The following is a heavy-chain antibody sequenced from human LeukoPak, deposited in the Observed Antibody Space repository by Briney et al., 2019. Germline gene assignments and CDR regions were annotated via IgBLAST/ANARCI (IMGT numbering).Heavy chain of an antibody. V-gene: IGHV1-46*01. CDR1: GYTLTSYY. Sequence: ASGNVSCKVSGYTLTSYYMQWVRQAPGQGLESIVIMNPSGGRTSSAHKFQGRVTMTRDTSTSTVYMELSSLRSEDTAVYYCAREWVSGYYYGMDVWGQGTTVTVSS. J-gene: IGHJ6*02. CDR3: AREWVSGYYYGMDV. CDR2: MNPSGGRT. D-gene: IGHD1-26*01.